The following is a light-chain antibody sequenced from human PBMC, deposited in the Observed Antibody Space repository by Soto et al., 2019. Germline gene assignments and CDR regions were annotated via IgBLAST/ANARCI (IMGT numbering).Light chain of an antibody. CDR3: QQYGSSPWT. Sequence: EIVLRQSPGTLSLSPGDRATLSGRASQSVSNNYLAWYQQKPGQAHRLLIYGASSRATGIPDRFSGSGSGTDFTLTISRLEPEDFAVYYCQQYGSSPWTFGQGTKVDNK. CDR2: GAS. J-gene: IGKJ1*01. V-gene: IGKV3-20*01. CDR1: QSVSNNY.